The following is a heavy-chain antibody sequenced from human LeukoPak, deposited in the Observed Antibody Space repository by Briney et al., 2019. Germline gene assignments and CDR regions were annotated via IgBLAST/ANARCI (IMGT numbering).Heavy chain of an antibody. V-gene: IGHV3-53*01. Sequence: GGSLRLSCVASGFTVSSNYMSWVRQAPGKGLEWVSVIYSGGSTYYADSVKGRFSISRDKSKNTLYLQMNSLRAEDTAVYYCASGSGSYRTPYYYMDVWGTGTTVSVS. CDR2: IYSGGST. CDR1: GFTVSSNY. CDR3: ASGSGSYRTPYYYMDV. J-gene: IGHJ6*03. D-gene: IGHD3-10*01.